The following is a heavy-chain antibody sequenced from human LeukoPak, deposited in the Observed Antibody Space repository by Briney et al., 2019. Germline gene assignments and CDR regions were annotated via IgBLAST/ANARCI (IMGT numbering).Heavy chain of an antibody. CDR2: INHSGST. CDR3: ARGVGYSSSWGY. CDR1: GGSFSGYY. Sequence: KPSEALSLTCAVYGGSFSGYYWSWIRQPPGKGLEWIGEINHSGSTNYNPSLKSRVTIPVDTSKNQFSLKLSSVTAADTAVYYCARGVGYSSSWGYWGQGTLVTVSS. J-gene: IGHJ4*02. D-gene: IGHD6-13*01. V-gene: IGHV4-34*01.